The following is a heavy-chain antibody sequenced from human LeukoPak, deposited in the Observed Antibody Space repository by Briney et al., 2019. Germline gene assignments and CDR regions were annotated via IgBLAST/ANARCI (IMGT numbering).Heavy chain of an antibody. CDR2: ISAYNGNT. Sequence: ASVKVSCKASGYAFISYGISWVRQAPGQGLEWMGWISAYNGNTNYVQKLQGRVTMTTDTSTSTAYMELRSLRSDDTAVYYCASAGWPLYHDYWGQGTLVTVSS. CDR3: ASAGWPLYHDY. CDR1: GYAFISYG. V-gene: IGHV1-18*01. J-gene: IGHJ4*02. D-gene: IGHD2-8*01.